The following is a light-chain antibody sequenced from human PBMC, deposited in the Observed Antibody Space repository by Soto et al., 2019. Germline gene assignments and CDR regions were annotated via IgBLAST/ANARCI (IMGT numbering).Light chain of an antibody. V-gene: IGKV1-39*01. CDR1: QSISIH. CDR3: QQYYSTPT. CDR2: GAS. J-gene: IGKJ1*01. Sequence: DIQMTQSPSSLSAFVGGRVTIACRAGQSISIHLNWYQQKPGKAPNLLISGASTLQSGVPSRFGGSGSGTDFTLTISSLQPEDSATYFCQQYYSTPTFGQGTKV.